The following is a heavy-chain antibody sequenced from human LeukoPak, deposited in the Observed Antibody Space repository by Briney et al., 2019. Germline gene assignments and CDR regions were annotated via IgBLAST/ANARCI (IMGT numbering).Heavy chain of an antibody. CDR3: AEGGYCSSTSCAGFFSWFDP. CDR2: IYHSGST. Sequence: PSETLSLTCTVSGGSISSSSYYWGWIRQPPGKGLEWIGSIYHSGSTYYNPSLKSRVTISVDTSKNQFSLKLSSVTAADTAVYYCAEGGYCSSTSCAGFFSWFDPWGQGTLVTVSS. J-gene: IGHJ5*02. CDR1: GGSISSSSYY. V-gene: IGHV4-39*07. D-gene: IGHD2-2*01.